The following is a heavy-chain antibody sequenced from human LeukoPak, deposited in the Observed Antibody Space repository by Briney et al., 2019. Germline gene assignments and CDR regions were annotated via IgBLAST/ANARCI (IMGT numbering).Heavy chain of an antibody. D-gene: IGHD2-21*02. CDR3: ARDGGQVVTATYSFDY. V-gene: IGHV4-39*07. J-gene: IGHJ4*02. Sequence: PSETLSLTCTVSGGSISSSSYYWGWIRQPPGKGLEWIGSIYYSGSTYYNPSLKSRVTISVDTSKNQFSLRLSSVTAADTAVYYCARDGGQVVTATYSFDYWGQGTLVTVSS. CDR2: IYYSGST. CDR1: GGSISSSSYY.